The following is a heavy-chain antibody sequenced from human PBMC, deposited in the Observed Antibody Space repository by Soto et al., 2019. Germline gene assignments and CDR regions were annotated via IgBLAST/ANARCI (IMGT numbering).Heavy chain of an antibody. J-gene: IGHJ5*02. Sequence: PGGPLRPSCKGSAFTFSSFAMSSVRQAPVQGLEWVSVFSGSGGSTYYADSVKGRFTISRDNSKNTLYLQMNSLRAEDTAVYYCAKEVSYSSSSAVTKHGGPLNWFDPWGQGTLVTVSS. CDR3: AKEVSYSSSSAVTKHGGPLNWFDP. CDR1: AFTFSSFA. CDR2: FSGSGGST. V-gene: IGHV3-23*01. D-gene: IGHD6-6*01.